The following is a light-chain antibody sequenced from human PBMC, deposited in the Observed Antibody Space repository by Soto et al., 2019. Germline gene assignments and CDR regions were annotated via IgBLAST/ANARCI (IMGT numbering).Light chain of an antibody. CDR2: EVT. CDR3: SSYSGSNKLL. J-gene: IGLJ2*01. V-gene: IGLV2-8*01. CDR1: SSDVGGYNY. Sequence: QSALTQPPSASGSPGQSVTISCTGTSSDVGGYNYVSWYQQHPGKAPKLMIYEVTKRSSGVPDRFSGSKSGNTASLTASGLQAEDEADYYCSSYSGSNKLLFGGGTKLTVL.